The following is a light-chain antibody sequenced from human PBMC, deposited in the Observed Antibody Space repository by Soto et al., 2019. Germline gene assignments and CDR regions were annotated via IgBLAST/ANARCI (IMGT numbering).Light chain of an antibody. CDR3: QQYNSYSSYT. Sequence: IQLTQSPSSLSASVGDRVTITCRASQDIAIYLAWYQQKPGEAPKLLIYAASTLYGGVPSRFSGSGSGTDFALTITSLQAEDFATYYCQQYNSYSSYTFGQGTKLEIK. V-gene: IGKV1-9*01. CDR1: QDIAIY. J-gene: IGKJ2*01. CDR2: AAS.